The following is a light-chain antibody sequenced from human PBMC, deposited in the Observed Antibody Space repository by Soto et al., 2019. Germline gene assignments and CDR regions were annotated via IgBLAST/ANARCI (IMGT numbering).Light chain of an antibody. CDR1: QSVSNY. Sequence: EMVLTQSPATLSLSPGERATLSCRASQSVSNYLAWYQQKPGQAPRLLIYDASNRVTGIPARFRGSGSGTEFTLTISSLQSEDFAVYYCQQYNNWPLTFGQGTRLEIK. CDR2: DAS. J-gene: IGKJ5*01. CDR3: QQYNNWPLT. V-gene: IGKV3D-15*01.